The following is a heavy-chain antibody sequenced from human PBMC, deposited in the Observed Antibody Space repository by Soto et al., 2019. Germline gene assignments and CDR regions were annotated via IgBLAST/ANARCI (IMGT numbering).Heavy chain of an antibody. V-gene: IGHV4-39*01. J-gene: IGHJ6*02. Sequence: SETLSLTCTVSGGSISSSSYYWGWIRQPPXKGLEWIGSIYYSGSTYYNPSLKSRVTISVDTSKNQFSLKLSSVTAADTAVYYCARNIVVVPDYYYYGMDVWGQGTTVTV. D-gene: IGHD2-2*01. CDR1: GGSISSSSYY. CDR2: IYYSGST. CDR3: ARNIVVVPDYYYYGMDV.